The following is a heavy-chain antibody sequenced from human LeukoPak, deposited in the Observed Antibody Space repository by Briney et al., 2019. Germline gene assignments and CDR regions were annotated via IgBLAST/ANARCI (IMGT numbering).Heavy chain of an antibody. J-gene: IGHJ4*02. V-gene: IGHV4-39*01. CDR1: GGSISSSSNY. CDR2: IYYSGTT. CDR3: ARHGLPSSIAVAGLFDY. D-gene: IGHD6-19*01. Sequence: SSETLSLTCTVSGGSISSSSNYWGWIRQPPGRGLEWIGRIYYSGTTYYNPSLKSRVTISVDTSKNQFSLRLSSVTAADTVVYYCARHGLPSSIAVAGLFDYWGQGTLVTVSS.